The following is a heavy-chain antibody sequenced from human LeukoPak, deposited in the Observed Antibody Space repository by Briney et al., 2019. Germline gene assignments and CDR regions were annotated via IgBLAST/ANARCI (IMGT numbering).Heavy chain of an antibody. D-gene: IGHD6-6*01. CDR3: AKWKYSNSGIDDY. CDR2: ISGSGDNP. J-gene: IGHJ4*02. V-gene: IGHV3-23*01. CDR1: GFTFSSYA. Sequence: PGGSLRLSCAASGFTFSSYARSWVRQVPGKGLEWVSVISGSGDNPYYADSVKGRFTISRVNSKNMLYLQMNSLRAEDTAVYYCAKWKYSNSGIDDYWGQGTLVTVSS.